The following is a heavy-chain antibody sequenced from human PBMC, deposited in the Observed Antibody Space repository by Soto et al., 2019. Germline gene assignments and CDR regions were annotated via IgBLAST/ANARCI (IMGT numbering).Heavy chain of an antibody. V-gene: IGHV1-69*08. Sequence: QVQLVRSGAEVKKPGSSVKVSCKASGGTFSSYTISWVRQAPGQGLEWMGRIIPILGIANYAQKFQGRVTITADKSTSTAYMELSSLRSEDTAVYYCARETQYYGSGSYYNGDDYWGQGTLVTVSS. D-gene: IGHD3-10*01. CDR3: ARETQYYGSGSYYNGDDY. CDR2: IIPILGIA. J-gene: IGHJ4*02. CDR1: GGTFSSYT.